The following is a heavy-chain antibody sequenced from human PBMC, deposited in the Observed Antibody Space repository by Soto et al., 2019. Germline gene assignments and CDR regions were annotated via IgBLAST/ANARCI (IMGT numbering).Heavy chain of an antibody. Sequence: QVQLQESGPGLVKPSQTLSLTCTVSGGSISSGGYYWSWIRQHPGKGLEWIGYIYSSGSSSYSPSLKSRVRISIHTSKTQVSLKLSSVTAADTAVYYCARGGALYCGGACSPKDLDYWGQGTLVTVSS. J-gene: IGHJ4*02. D-gene: IGHD2-21*02. CDR1: GGSISSGGYY. V-gene: IGHV4-31*03. CDR3: ARGGALYCGGACSPKDLDY. CDR2: IYSSGSS.